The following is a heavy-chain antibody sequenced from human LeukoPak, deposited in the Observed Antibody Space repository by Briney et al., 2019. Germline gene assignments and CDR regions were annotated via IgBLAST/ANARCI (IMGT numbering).Heavy chain of an antibody. J-gene: IGHJ4*02. CDR1: GYTFTSYG. CDR3: ARALRYYDSSGYYGVY. CDR2: ISAYNGNT. V-gene: IGHV1-18*01. D-gene: IGHD3-22*01. Sequence: GASVKVSCKASGYTFTSYGISWVRQAPGQGLEWMGWISAYNGNTNYAQKLQGRVTMTTDTSTSTAYMELRSLRSDDTAVYYCARALRYYDSSGYYGVYWGQGTLVTVSS.